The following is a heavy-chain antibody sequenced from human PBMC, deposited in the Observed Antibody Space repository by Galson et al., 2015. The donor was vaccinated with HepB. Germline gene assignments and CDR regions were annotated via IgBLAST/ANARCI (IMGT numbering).Heavy chain of an antibody. Sequence: SLRLSCAASGFTFSSYSMNWVRQAPGKGLEWVSYISSSSSTIYYADSVKGRFTISRDNSRNTLYLQMNSLRAEDTAVYYCARDPGQFDYVWGSYFDYWGQGNLVTVSP. CDR2: ISSSSSTI. V-gene: IGHV3-48*01. J-gene: IGHJ4*02. CDR1: GFTFSSYS. CDR3: ARDPGQFDYVWGSYFDY. D-gene: IGHD3-16*01.